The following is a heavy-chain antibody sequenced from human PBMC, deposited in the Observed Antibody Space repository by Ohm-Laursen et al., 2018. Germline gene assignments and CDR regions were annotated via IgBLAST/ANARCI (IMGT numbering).Heavy chain of an antibody. J-gene: IGHJ4*02. CDR2: IYSGGST. Sequence: SLRLSCAASGSTVSSNYMSWVCQAPGKGLEWVSVIYSGGSTYYADSVKGRFTISRDNSKNTMYLQMNSLRAENTAVYYSARESGSYDYWGQGTLVTVSS. CDR3: ARESGSYDY. CDR1: GSTVSSNY. V-gene: IGHV3-66*01. D-gene: IGHD1-26*01.